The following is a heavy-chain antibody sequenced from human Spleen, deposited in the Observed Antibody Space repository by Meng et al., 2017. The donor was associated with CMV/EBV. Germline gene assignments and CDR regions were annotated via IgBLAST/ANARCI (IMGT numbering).Heavy chain of an antibody. J-gene: IGHJ6*02. V-gene: IGHV5-51*01. CDR3: TRHDYYFYYGMDV. CDR2: IYPGDANI. Sequence: RCSGYSVTSYWIGWVRQMPGKGLEWMGIIYPGDANIRYSPSFQGQVTMSADRSISTAYLHWSSLKASDTAMYYCTRHDYYFYYGMDVWGQGTMVTVSS. CDR1: GYSVTSYW.